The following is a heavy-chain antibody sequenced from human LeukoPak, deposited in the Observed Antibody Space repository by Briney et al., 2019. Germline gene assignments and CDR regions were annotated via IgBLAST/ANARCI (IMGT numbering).Heavy chain of an antibody. Sequence: GGSLRLSCAASGFSFSSYGFHWIRQAPGKGLEWVSAISYDGKNIHYADSVKGRFTISRDNSRNTVYLQMNSLRVEDTAVYYCAKTYSRESGYDFFFHYWGQGTRVTVSS. CDR1: GFSFSSYG. V-gene: IGHV3-33*06. D-gene: IGHD5-12*01. CDR3: AKTYSRESGYDFFFHY. CDR2: ISYDGKNI. J-gene: IGHJ4*02.